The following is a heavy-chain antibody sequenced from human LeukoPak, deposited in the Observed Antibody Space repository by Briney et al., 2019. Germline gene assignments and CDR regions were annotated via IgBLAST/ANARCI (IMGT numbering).Heavy chain of an antibody. CDR1: GFTFSSYW. V-gene: IGHV3-7*03. CDR3: AKDGVMAGHYLDY. Sequence: GGSLRLSCAASGFTFSSYWMSWVRQAPGKGLEWVANIKTDGSEKYYVDSVKGRVTISRDNAKNSLYLQMNSLRAEDTAVYYCAKDGVMAGHYLDYWGQGTLVTVSS. CDR2: IKTDGSEK. D-gene: IGHD5-24*01. J-gene: IGHJ4*02.